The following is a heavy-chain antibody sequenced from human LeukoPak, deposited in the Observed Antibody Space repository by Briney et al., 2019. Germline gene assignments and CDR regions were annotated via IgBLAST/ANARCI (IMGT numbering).Heavy chain of an antibody. J-gene: IGHJ4*02. CDR3: ARDLTYYDFWSGYDY. V-gene: IGHV3-11*01. Sequence: GGSLRLSCAVSGFTISNYAMSWIRQAPGKGLEWVSYISSSGSTIYYADSVKGRFTISRDNAKNSLYLQMNSLRAEDTAVYYCARDLTYYDFWSGYDYWGQGTLVTVSS. CDR2: ISSSGSTI. CDR1: GFTISNYA. D-gene: IGHD3-3*01.